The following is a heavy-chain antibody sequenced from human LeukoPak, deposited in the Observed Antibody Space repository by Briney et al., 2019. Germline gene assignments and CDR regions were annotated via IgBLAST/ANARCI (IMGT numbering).Heavy chain of an antibody. CDR3: ARDLYQWLPSTRPRDYYYYMDV. V-gene: IGHV1-2*02. Sequence: ASVKVSCKASGYTFTGYYVHRVGPAAGQGVECMGWIDPTSGGTTYAQKFQGRVTMTRDTSISTAYMELSRLRSDDTAVYYCARDLYQWLPSTRPRDYYYYMDVWGEGTTVTVSS. D-gene: IGHD6-19*01. CDR2: IDPTSGGT. J-gene: IGHJ6*03. CDR1: GYTFTGYY.